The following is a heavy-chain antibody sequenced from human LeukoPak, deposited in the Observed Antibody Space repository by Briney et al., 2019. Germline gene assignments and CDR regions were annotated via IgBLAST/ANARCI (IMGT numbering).Heavy chain of an antibody. J-gene: IGHJ6*02. CDR1: GGSISSYY. CDR3: ARQNGGVYDILTGYYPDYYYGMDV. V-gene: IGHV4-4*07. CDR2: IYTSGST. D-gene: IGHD3-9*01. Sequence: SETLSLTCTVSGGSISSYYWSWIRQPAGKGLEWIGRIYTSGSTNYNPSLKSRVTMSVDTSKNQFSLKLSSVTAADTAVYYCARQNGGVYDILTGYYPDYYYGMDVWGQGTTVTVSS.